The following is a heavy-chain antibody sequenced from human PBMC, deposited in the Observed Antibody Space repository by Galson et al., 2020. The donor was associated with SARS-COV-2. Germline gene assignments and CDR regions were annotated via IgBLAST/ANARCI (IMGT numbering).Heavy chain of an antibody. D-gene: IGHD6-13*01. V-gene: IGHV1-2*02. CDR3: ARDLGPGIAATGDS. J-gene: IGHJ4*02. CDR2: INPNTGGT. Sequence: ASVKVSCKTSGYTFTGYYLHWVRQAPGQGLDWMGWINPNTGGTDQAQKFQDRVSMTSDTSIRTAYLEVSRLRPDDKAVYYCARDLGPGIAATGDSWGQGSLVTVSS. CDR1: GYTFTGYY.